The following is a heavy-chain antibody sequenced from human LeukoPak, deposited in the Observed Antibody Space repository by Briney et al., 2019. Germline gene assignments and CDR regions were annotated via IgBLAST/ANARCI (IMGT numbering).Heavy chain of an antibody. V-gene: IGHV3-66*02. CDR3: AREQISRNYDFIRRRYYYYMDV. Sequence: GGSLRLSCAASGFTVSNNYMSWVRQAPGKGLEWVSVIYSGGSTYYADSVKGRFTISRDNSKNTLYLQMNSLRAEDTAVYYCAREQISRNYDFIRRRYYYYMDVWGKGTTVTVSS. J-gene: IGHJ6*03. D-gene: IGHD3-3*01. CDR2: IYSGGST. CDR1: GFTVSNNY.